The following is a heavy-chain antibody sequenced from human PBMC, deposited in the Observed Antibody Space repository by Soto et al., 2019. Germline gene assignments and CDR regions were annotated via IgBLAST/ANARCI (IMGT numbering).Heavy chain of an antibody. CDR3: ARDPMGRGVPLHY. V-gene: IGHV3-11*06. CDR1: GFTFSDYY. CDR2: ISSDSGYT. D-gene: IGHD3-10*01. Sequence: PGGSLRLSWAASGFTFSDYYMRWIRQAPGKGLEWVSYISSDSGYTQYADSLQGRFTVSRDNAKNSMYLEMKGLRAEDTAVYFCARDPMGRGVPLHYWGPGTLVTVSX. J-gene: IGHJ4*02.